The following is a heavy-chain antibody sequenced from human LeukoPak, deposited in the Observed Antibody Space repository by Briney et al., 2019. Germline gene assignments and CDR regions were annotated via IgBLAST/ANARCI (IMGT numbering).Heavy chain of an antibody. D-gene: IGHD5-12*01. CDR3: ARERRLDRNWFDP. J-gene: IGHJ5*02. CDR2: INPNSGGT. Sequence: ASVEVSFKSSGYTFTGYYMHWVRQAPGQGLEWMGWINPNSGGTNYSQKFQGRVTMTMDTSISTAYMELSRLRSDDTAEYYCARERRLDRNWFDPWGQGTLVTVSS. V-gene: IGHV1-2*02. CDR1: GYTFTGYY.